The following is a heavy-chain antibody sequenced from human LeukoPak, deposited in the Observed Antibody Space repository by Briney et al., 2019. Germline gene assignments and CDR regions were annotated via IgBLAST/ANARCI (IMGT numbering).Heavy chain of an antibody. J-gene: IGHJ3*02. CDR2: IYTSGST. CDR1: GGSISSGSYY. CDR3: ARDGYCSGGSCYSTEDAFDI. D-gene: IGHD2-15*01. V-gene: IGHV4-61*02. Sequence: SETLSLTCTVSGGSISSGSYYWSWIRQPAGKGLEWIGRIYTSGSTNYNPSLKSRVTISVNRSKNQFSLKLSSVTAADTAVYYCARDGYCSGGSCYSTEDAFDIWGQGTMVTVSS.